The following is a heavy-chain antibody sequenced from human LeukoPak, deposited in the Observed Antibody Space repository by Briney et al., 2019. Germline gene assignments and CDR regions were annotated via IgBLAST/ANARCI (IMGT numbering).Heavy chain of an antibody. Sequence: PGGSLRLSCAASGFTFSNYWMHWVRQAPGKGLVWVSRINSDGSSTPSADSVKGRFTISRDNAKNTLYLQMNSLRAEDTAVYYFAKGGATVIDYWGQGTLVTVSS. D-gene: IGHD4-17*01. CDR3: AKGGATVIDY. J-gene: IGHJ4*02. V-gene: IGHV3-74*01. CDR1: GFTFSNYW. CDR2: INSDGSST.